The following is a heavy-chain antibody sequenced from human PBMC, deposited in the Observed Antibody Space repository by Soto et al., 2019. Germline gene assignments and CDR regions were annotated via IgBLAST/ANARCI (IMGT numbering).Heavy chain of an antibody. CDR2: IYYSGST. J-gene: IGHJ5*02. D-gene: IGHD1-26*01. Sequence: QLQLQESGPGLVKPSETLSLTCTVSGGSISSSSYYWGWIRQPPGKGLEWIGSIYYSGSTYYNPSLKSRVTISVDTSKNQFSLKLSSVTAADTAVYYCARGSPDQISGSYSPWGQGTLVTVSS. CDR3: ARGSPDQISGSYSP. V-gene: IGHV4-39*01. CDR1: GGSISSSSYY.